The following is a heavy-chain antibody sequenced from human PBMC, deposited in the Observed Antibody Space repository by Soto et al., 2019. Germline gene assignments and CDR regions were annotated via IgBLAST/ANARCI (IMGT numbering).Heavy chain of an antibody. CDR1: GYTFTSYA. J-gene: IGHJ5*02. V-gene: IGHV1-3*01. D-gene: IGHD3-22*01. CDR3: ARDRYYYDSSGQQWWFDP. CDR2: INAGNGNT. Sequence: ASVKVSCKASGYTFTSYAMHWVRQAPGQRLEWMGWINAGNGNTKYSQKFQGRVTITRDESTSTAYMELSSLRSEDTAVYYCARDRYYYDSSGQQWWFDPWGQGTLVTVSS.